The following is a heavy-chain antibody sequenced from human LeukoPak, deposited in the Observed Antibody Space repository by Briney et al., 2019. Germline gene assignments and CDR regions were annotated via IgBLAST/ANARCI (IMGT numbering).Heavy chain of an antibody. Sequence: PGGSLRLSCAASEFSVGSNYMTWVRQAPGKGLEWVSLIYSGGSTYYADSVKGRFTISRDNSKNTLYLQMNSLRAEDTAVYYCEGEAVAGRDYFDYWGQGTLVTVSS. V-gene: IGHV3-66*01. CDR3: EGEAVAGRDYFDY. D-gene: IGHD6-19*01. CDR2: IYSGGST. CDR1: EFSVGSNY. J-gene: IGHJ4*02.